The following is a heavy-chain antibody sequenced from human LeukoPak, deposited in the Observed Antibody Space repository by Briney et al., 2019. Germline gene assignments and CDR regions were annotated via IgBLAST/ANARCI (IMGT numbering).Heavy chain of an antibody. V-gene: IGHV3-48*03. CDR1: GFTFSSYE. D-gene: IGHD6-13*01. Sequence: GGSLRLSCAASGFTFSSYEMNWVRQAPGKGLEWVSYISSSGSTIYYADSVKGRFTISRDNAKKALYLQMDSLRAEDTAVYDCARVIAAAGRRWFDPWGQGTLVTVCS. CDR3: ARVIAAAGRRWFDP. CDR2: ISSSGSTI. J-gene: IGHJ5*02.